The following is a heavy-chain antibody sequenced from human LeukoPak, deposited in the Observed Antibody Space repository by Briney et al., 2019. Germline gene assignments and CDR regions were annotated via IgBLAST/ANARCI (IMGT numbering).Heavy chain of an antibody. CDR2: IKEDGSEK. CDR1: GFTFSTYW. J-gene: IGHJ4*02. V-gene: IGHV3-7*01. CDR3: ASQGFYYESSNYYYDY. D-gene: IGHD3-22*01. Sequence: GGSLRLSCAASGFTFSTYWMSWVRQAPGKGLEWVANIKEDGSEKYYVDSVKGRFTISRDNSKNTLYLQIDSLSTEDTAVYFCASQGFYYESSNYYYDYWGQGTLVTVSS.